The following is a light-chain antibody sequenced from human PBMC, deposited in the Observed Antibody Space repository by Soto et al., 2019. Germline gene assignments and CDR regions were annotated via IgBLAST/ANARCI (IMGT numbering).Light chain of an antibody. V-gene: IGKV1-17*01. CDR1: QGVRSS. J-gene: IGKJ3*01. CDR2: EIS. CDR3: LQRGNCPIT. Sequence: DIQMTQSPSSLSASAGDRVTITCRASQGVRSSLDWYQQKPGMAPKRLIYEISSLQSGVPSRFSGSGSGTDFTLTISSLQPEDFAVYYCLQRGNCPITFGPGTKVDI.